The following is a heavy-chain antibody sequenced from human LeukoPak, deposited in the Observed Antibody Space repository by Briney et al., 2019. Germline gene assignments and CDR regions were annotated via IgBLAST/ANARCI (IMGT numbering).Heavy chain of an antibody. D-gene: IGHD2-21*02. Sequence: GGSLTLSCAASGFTFSSYTLNWVRQPPATDLVWVSSIAGSGGYISYADSVKGRFTISRDSAKKSLFLQMTSLPAEDTAVYYCARDRGAYCGGDCYLGFDYWGRGTLVTVSS. J-gene: IGHJ4*01. CDR1: GFTFSSYT. V-gene: IGHV3-21*01. CDR2: IAGSGGYI. CDR3: ARDRGAYCGGDCYLGFDY.